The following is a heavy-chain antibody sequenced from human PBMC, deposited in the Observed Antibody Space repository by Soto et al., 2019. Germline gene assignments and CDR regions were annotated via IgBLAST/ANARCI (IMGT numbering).Heavy chain of an antibody. D-gene: IGHD2-15*01. V-gene: IGHV3-30-3*01. J-gene: IGHJ4*02. CDR1: GFTFSSYA. Sequence: QLGGSLRLSCAASGFTFSSYAMHWVRQAPGKGLEWVAVISYDGSNKYYADSVKGRFTISRDNSKNTLYLQMNSLRAEDTAVYYCARDPSSNCSGGSCYSEYYFDYWGQGTLVTVSS. CDR3: ARDPSSNCSGGSCYSEYYFDY. CDR2: ISYDGSNK.